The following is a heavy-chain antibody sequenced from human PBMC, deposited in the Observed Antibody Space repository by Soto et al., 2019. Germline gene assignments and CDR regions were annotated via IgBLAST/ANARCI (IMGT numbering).Heavy chain of an antibody. CDR1: GIRLSDHY. D-gene: IGHD6-13*01. CDR3: TRIPPTGYSSTWYDY. J-gene: IGHJ4*02. CDR2: SRNKANDYTT. V-gene: IGHV3-72*01. Sequence: PGGSLRLSCTTSGIRLSDHYMDWVRQALGKRLEWVGRSRNKANDYTTEYAASVKGRFTISRDDSKNSLYLQMNSLKNEDTAVYYCTRIPPTGYSSTWYDYWGQGTLVTVSS.